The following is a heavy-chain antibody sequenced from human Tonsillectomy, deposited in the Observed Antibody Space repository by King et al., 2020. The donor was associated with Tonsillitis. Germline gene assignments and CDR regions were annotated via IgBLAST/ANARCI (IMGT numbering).Heavy chain of an antibody. V-gene: IGHV3-33*08. CDR3: ARDGGIGLDY. D-gene: IGHD3-16*01. J-gene: IGHJ4*02. Sequence: VQLVESGGGVVQPGRSLRLSCAASGFSLSSWGMHWVRQAPGKGLEWVAVMWFDGSKIYYADSVKGRFTISRDISKSTLYLQMNSLSAEDTAVYYCARDGGIGLDYWGQGTLVTVSS. CDR2: MWFDGSKI. CDR1: GFSLSSWG.